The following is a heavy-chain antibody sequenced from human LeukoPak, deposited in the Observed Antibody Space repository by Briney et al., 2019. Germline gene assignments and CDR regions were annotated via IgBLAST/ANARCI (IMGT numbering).Heavy chain of an antibody. CDR3: ASRRGFY. D-gene: IGHD6-25*01. CDR1: GDSISSSNYY. V-gene: IGHV4-39*01. J-gene: IGHJ4*02. CDR2: IYFSGSA. Sequence: PSETLSLTCTVSGDSISSSNYYWAWIRQPPGKGLEWIGSIYFSGSAYYNPSLKSRVTISADTSKNQFSLKLSSVTAADTAVYYCASRRGFYWAKGTLVTVSS.